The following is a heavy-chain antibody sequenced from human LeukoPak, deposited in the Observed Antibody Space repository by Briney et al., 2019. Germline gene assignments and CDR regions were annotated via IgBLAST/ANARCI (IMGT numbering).Heavy chain of an antibody. V-gene: IGHV3-15*07. J-gene: IGHJ4*02. Sequence: KPGGSQRLSCTASGFTFSNAWMNWVRQAPGKGLEWVGRIKSKTDGGTTDYAAPVKGRFTISRDDSKNTLYLQMNSLKTEDTAVYYCTTDSSLIAAAGTGFDYWGQGTLVTVSS. CDR2: IKSKTDGGTT. D-gene: IGHD6-13*01. CDR3: TTDSSLIAAAGTGFDY. CDR1: GFTFSNAW.